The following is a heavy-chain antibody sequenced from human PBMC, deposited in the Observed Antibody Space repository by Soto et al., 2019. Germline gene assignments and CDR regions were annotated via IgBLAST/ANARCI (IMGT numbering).Heavy chain of an antibody. V-gene: IGHV4-34*01. CDR3: ARERIAAAGNNWFDP. J-gene: IGHJ5*02. CDR2: INHSGST. Sequence: SETLSLTCAVYGGSFSGYYWSWIRQPPGKGLEWIGEINHSGSTNYNPSLKSRVTISVDTSKNQFSLKLSSVTAADTAVYYCARERIAAAGNNWFDPSGQGTLVTVSS. D-gene: IGHD6-13*01. CDR1: GGSFSGYY.